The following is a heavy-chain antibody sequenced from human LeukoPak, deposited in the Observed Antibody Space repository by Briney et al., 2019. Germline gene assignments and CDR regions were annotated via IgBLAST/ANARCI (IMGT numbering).Heavy chain of an antibody. Sequence: AXVKVSCKASGYTFTGYYMHWVRQAPGQGLEWMGWINPNSGGTNYAQKFQGRVTMTRDTSISTAYMELSRLRSDDTAVYYCARGIVGATTVPLTSFDYWGQGTLVTVSS. CDR3: ARGIVGATTVPLTSFDY. CDR2: INPNSGGT. J-gene: IGHJ4*02. V-gene: IGHV1-2*02. CDR1: GYTFTGYY. D-gene: IGHD1-26*01.